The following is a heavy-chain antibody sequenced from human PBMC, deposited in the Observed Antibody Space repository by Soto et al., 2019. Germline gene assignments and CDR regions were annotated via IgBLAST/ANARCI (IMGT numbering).Heavy chain of an antibody. CDR1: GYTFTSYG. CDR3: ARDPYGDXDKYFQH. Sequence: ASVKVSCKASGYTFTSYGTSWVRQAPGQGLEWMGWISAYNGNTNYAQKLQGRVTMTTDTSTSTAYMELRSLRSDDTAVYYCARDPYGDXDKYFQHWGQGTLVTVSS. V-gene: IGHV1-18*01. D-gene: IGHD4-17*01. J-gene: IGHJ1*01. CDR2: ISAYNGNT.